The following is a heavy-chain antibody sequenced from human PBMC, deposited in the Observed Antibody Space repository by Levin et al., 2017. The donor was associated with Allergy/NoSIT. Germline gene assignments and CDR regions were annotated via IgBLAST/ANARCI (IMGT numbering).Heavy chain of an antibody. J-gene: IGHJ5*02. V-gene: IGHV1-46*01. CDR3: ARDRRITMVRGKPPNWFDP. Sequence: ASVKVSCKASGYTFTSYYMHWVRQAPGQGLEWMGIINPSGGSTSYAQKFQGRVTMTRDTSTSTVYMELSSLRSEDTAVYYCARDRRITMVRGKPPNWFDPWGQGTLVTVSS. CDR2: INPSGGST. CDR1: GYTFTSYY. D-gene: IGHD3-10*01.